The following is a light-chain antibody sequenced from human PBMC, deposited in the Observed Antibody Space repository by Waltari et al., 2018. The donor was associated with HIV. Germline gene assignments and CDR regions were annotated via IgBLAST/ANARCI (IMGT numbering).Light chain of an antibody. Sequence: DIQMTQSPSSLSASVGDRVTITCRASQSISSYLNWYQQKPGKAPKVLIYDASSLQSGVPSRFSGGGSGTDFTLTISSLQPEDFATYYCQQSYSTPYTFGQGTKLEIK. J-gene: IGKJ2*01. CDR2: DAS. V-gene: IGKV1-39*01. CDR3: QQSYSTPYT. CDR1: QSISSY.